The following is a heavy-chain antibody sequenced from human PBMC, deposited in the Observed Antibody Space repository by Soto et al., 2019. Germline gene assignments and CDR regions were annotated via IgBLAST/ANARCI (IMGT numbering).Heavy chain of an antibody. V-gene: IGHV1-69*13. J-gene: IGHJ4*02. D-gene: IGHD2-15*01. Sequence: SVKVSCKASGGTFSSYAISWVRQAPGQGLEWMGGINPIFGTANYAQKFQGRVTITADESTSTAHMELSSLRSEDTAVYYCARDFGVVAARAGGTFDYWGQGTLVTVSS. CDR3: ARDFGVVAARAGGTFDY. CDR1: GGTFSSYA. CDR2: INPIFGTA.